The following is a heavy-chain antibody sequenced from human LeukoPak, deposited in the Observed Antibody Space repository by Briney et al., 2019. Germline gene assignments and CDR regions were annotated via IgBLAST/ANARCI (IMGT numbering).Heavy chain of an antibody. CDR3: ARATPGYYDFWSGYYMGFDP. V-gene: IGHV1-69*13. Sequence: SVKVSCKASGGTFSSYAISWVRQAPGQGLEWMGGIIPIFGTANYAQKFQGRVTITADESTSTACMELSSLRSEDTAVYYCARATPGYYDFWSGYYMGFDPWGQGTLVTVSS. CDR2: IIPIFGTA. J-gene: IGHJ5*02. CDR1: GGTFSSYA. D-gene: IGHD3-3*01.